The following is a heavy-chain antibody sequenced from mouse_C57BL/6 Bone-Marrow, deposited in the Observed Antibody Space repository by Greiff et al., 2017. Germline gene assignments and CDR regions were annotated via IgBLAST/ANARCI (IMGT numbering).Heavy chain of an antibody. J-gene: IGHJ2*01. CDR3: AAQGLYFDY. CDR1: GYTFTSYG. V-gene: IGHV1-81*01. CDR2: IYPRSGNT. Sequence: VQLQQSGAELARPGASVKLSCKASGYTFTSYGISWVKQRTGQGLEWIGEIYPRSGNTYYNEKFKGKATLTADKSSSTAYMELRSLTSEDSAVYFCAAQGLYFDYWGQGTTRTVSS.